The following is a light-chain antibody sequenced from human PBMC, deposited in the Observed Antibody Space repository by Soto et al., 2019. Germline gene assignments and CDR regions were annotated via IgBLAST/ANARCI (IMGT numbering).Light chain of an antibody. V-gene: IGKV3-20*01. Sequence: EVVLTQSPGTLSLSPGERATLSCRASQSVSSSFLAWYQQKPGQAPRLLIHAASTGATGILARFRGSGSGTDFTLTISSLEPEDSAVYFCHQYADSPQTFGQGTKVEIK. CDR1: QSVSSSF. J-gene: IGKJ2*01. CDR2: AAS. CDR3: HQYADSPQT.